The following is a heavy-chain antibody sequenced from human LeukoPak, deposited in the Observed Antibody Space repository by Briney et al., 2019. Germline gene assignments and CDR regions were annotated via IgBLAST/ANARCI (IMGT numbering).Heavy chain of an antibody. J-gene: IGHJ6*02. Sequence: PGVSLRLSCAPSGFXFSSIWISWVRQAPGKGLEWVADIKHDGSETNYVYSVKGRFTISRDNAKNSLHLQMNCLRVEDTAVYYCAKNGGPHGMDVWGQGTTVTVSS. CDR2: IKHDGSET. CDR1: GFXFSSIW. CDR3: AKNGGPHGMDV. D-gene: IGHD3-16*01. V-gene: IGHV3-7*02.